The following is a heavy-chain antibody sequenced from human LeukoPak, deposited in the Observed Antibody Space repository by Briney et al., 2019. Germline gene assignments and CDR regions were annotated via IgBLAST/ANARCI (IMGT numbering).Heavy chain of an antibody. J-gene: IGHJ4*02. CDR2: VSPNTGNT. CDR3: ARGRRTTISKY. CDR1: GYTFPDYG. V-gene: IGHV1-18*01. D-gene: IGHD5-24*01. Sequence: GASVKVSCKASGYTFPDYGVSWVRQAPGQGLEWMGWVSPNTGNTNYAQRFHDRVTTTTDTSTTTAYMELKSLTSDDTAVYYCARGRRTTISKYWGQGTRVTVSS.